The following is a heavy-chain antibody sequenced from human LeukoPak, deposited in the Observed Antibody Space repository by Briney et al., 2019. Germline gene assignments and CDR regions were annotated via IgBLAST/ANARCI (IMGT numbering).Heavy chain of an antibody. J-gene: IGHJ4*02. CDR3: ARVGGGWQGSSFDY. D-gene: IGHD6-19*01. CDR1: GYTFTGYY. CDR2: INPNSGGT. Sequence: SVKVSFKASGYTFTGYYMHWVRPAPGQGLEWMGRINPNSGGTNYAQKFQGRVTMTRGTSISTAYMELSRLRSDDTAVYYCARVGGGWQGSSFDYWGQGTLVTVSS. V-gene: IGHV1-2*06.